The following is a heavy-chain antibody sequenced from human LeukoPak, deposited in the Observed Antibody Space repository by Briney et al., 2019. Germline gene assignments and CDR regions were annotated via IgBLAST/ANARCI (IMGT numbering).Heavy chain of an antibody. J-gene: IGHJ5*02. Sequence: SVKVSCKASGGTFSSYAISWVRQAPGQGLEWMGGIIPIFGTANYAQKFQGRVTITADESTSTAYMELSSLRSEDTAVYYCARGVPKRGSGSFNRFDPWGQGTLVTVSS. V-gene: IGHV1-69*13. CDR3: ARGVPKRGSGSFNRFDP. D-gene: IGHD3-10*01. CDR1: GGTFSSYA. CDR2: IIPIFGTA.